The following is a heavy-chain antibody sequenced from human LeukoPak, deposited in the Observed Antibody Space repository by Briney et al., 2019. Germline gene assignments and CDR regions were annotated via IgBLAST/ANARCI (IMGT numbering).Heavy chain of an antibody. J-gene: IGHJ3*02. CDR1: GGSISSGGYY. Sequence: SETLSLTCTVSGGSISSGGYYWSWIRQPPGKGLEWIGEINHSGSTNYNPSLKSRVTISVDTSKNQFSLKLSSVTAADTAVYYCARASGAFDIWGQGTMVTVSS. V-gene: IGHV4-39*07. CDR3: ARASGAFDI. CDR2: INHSGST.